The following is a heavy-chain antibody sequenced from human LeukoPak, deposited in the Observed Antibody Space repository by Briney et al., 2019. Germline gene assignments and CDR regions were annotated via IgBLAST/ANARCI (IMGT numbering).Heavy chain of an antibody. CDR2: MYSSGST. V-gene: IGHV4-39*07. CDR1: GGSISSSSYY. Sequence: SETLSLTCTVSGGSISSSSYYWGWIRQPPGKGLEWIGSMYSSGSTYYNPSLKSRVTISVDTSKNQFSLKLSSVTAADTAVYYCARGAYYYDSSGTGGTWGQGTLVTVSS. CDR3: ARGAYYYDSSGTGGT. D-gene: IGHD3-22*01. J-gene: IGHJ5*02.